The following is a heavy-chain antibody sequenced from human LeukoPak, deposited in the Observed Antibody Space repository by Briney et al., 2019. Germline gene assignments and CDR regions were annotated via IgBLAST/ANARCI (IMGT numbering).Heavy chain of an antibody. CDR3: ARGGSRYCGSTSCSPQGMDY. Sequence: GASVKVSCKASGGTFSSYAISWVRQAPGQGLEWMGRIIPILGIANYAQKFQGRVTITADKSTSTAYMELSSLRSEDTAVYYCARGGSRYCGSTSCSPQGMDYWGQGTLVTVSS. D-gene: IGHD2-2*01. CDR1: GGTFSSYA. CDR2: IIPILGIA. V-gene: IGHV1-69*04. J-gene: IGHJ4*02.